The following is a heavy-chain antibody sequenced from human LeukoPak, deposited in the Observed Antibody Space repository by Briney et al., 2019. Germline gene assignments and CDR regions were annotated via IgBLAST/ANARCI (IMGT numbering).Heavy chain of an antibody. V-gene: IGHV4-34*01. CDR3: ARGQYKSSWYYEY. D-gene: IGHD2-15*01. J-gene: IGHJ4*02. Sequence: SETLSLTCAVYGGSFSGYFWSWIRRPPGKGLEWIGEINHYGNTNYNPSLKSRVTISVDTSKNQFSLKLSSVTAADTAVYYCARGQYKSSWYYEYWGQGTLVTVS. CDR2: INHYGNT. CDR1: GGSFSGYF.